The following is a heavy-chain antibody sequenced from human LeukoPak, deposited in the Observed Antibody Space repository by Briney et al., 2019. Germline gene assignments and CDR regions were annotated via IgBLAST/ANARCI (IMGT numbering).Heavy chain of an antibody. CDR1: GFTFNNFG. CDR2: IQYNGNNK. V-gene: IGHV3-30*02. D-gene: IGHD3-22*01. Sequence: GGSLRLSCAASGFTFNNFGMHWVRQAPGKGLEWVTFIQYNGNNKYYADSVKGRFTISRDNSKNTLYLQMNSLRAEDTAVYYCATYSSLNRREFQYWGQGTLLTVSS. J-gene: IGHJ1*01. CDR3: ATYSSLNRREFQY.